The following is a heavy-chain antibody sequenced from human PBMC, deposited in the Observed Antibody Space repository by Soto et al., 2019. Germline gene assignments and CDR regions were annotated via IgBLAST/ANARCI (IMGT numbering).Heavy chain of an antibody. Sequence: SETLSLTCAVYDGSFSDYYWNWIRQAPGKGLEWIGEINHSGSTNYNPSLKSRVTISVDTSKNQFSLKLSSVTAADTAVYYCATGDILTGYWLDVWGQGTTVTVSS. D-gene: IGHD3-9*01. CDR1: DGSFSDYY. V-gene: IGHV4-34*01. J-gene: IGHJ6*02. CDR3: ATGDILTGYWLDV. CDR2: INHSGST.